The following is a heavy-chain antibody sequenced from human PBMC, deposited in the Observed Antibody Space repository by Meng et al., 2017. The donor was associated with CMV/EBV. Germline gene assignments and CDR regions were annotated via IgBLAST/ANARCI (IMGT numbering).Heavy chain of an antibody. V-gene: IGHV2-5*01. CDR3: AHRPPTHSRGWFVPH. Sequence: SGPTLVNPTHTLTLTCPFSGFSLRTRGVGVGWTRQPPGKALEWLALLYWNDDKRYSPSLKSRLTITKDTSKNQVVLTMTNMDPVDTATYYCAHRPPTHSRGWFVPHWGQGTLVTVSS. CDR2: LYWNDDK. D-gene: IGHD6-19*01. CDR1: GFSLRTRGVG. J-gene: IGHJ4*02.